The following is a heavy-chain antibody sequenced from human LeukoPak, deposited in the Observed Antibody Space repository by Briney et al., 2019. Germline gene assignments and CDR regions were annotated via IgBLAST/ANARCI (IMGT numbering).Heavy chain of an antibody. D-gene: IGHD3-22*01. Sequence: SGLTLVKPTQTLTLTCTFSGVSVTTSGVGVGWIRQSPGKALEWLALIYGDENKRYSPSLKSRLTITKDTSKNLVVLKMTNMDPMDTATYFCTHGRAFYYDTTGYFPAFDYWGQGALVTVSS. CDR3: THGRAFYYDTTGYFPAFDY. CDR1: GVSVTTSGVG. J-gene: IGHJ4*02. CDR2: IYGDENK. V-gene: IGHV2-5*02.